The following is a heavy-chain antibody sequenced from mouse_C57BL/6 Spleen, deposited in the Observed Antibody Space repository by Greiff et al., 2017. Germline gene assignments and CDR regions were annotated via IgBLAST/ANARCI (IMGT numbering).Heavy chain of an antibody. V-gene: IGHV1-55*01. J-gene: IGHJ2*01. CDR3: ARGEYYGSSSLLDY. CDR2: IYPGSGST. CDR1: GYTFTSYW. D-gene: IGHD1-1*01. Sequence: QVQLQQPGAELVKPGASVKMSCKASGYTFTSYWITWVKQRPGQGLEWIGDIYPGSGSTNYNEKFKNKATLTVDTSSSTAYMQLSSLTSDDSAVYYCARGEYYGSSSLLDYWGQGTTLTVSS.